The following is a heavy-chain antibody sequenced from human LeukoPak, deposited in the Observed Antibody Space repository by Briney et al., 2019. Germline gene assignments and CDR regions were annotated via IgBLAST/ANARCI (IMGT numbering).Heavy chain of an antibody. CDR3: AREPDGDPTRNWYFDL. D-gene: IGHD4-17*01. CDR2: IYYSGST. Sequence: PSETLSLTCTVSGGSISSYYWSWIRQPPGKGLEWIGYIYYSGSTNYNPSLKSRVTISVDTSKNQFSLKLSSVTAADTAVYYCAREPDGDPTRNWYFDLWGRGTLVTVSS. J-gene: IGHJ2*01. V-gene: IGHV4-59*01. CDR1: GGSISSYY.